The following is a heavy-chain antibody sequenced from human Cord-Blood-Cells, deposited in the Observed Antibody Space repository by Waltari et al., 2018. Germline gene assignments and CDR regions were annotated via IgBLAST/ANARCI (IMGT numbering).Heavy chain of an antibody. D-gene: IGHD6-13*01. V-gene: IGHV4-34*01. CDR2: INHSGST. CDR1: GWSFTGYS. J-gene: IGHJ4*02. Sequence: QVQLQQWGAGLLKPSETLSLTCAVYGWSFTGYSWSWIRPPPGKGLEWIGEINHSGSTNYNPSLKSRVTISVDTSKNQFSLKLSSVTAADTAVYYCASRQYGYSSSWYYFDYWGQGTLVTVSS. CDR3: ASRQYGYSSSWYYFDY.